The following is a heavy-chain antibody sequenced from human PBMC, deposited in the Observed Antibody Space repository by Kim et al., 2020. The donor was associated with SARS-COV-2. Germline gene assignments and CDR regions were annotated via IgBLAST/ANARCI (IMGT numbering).Heavy chain of an antibody. CDR1: GYTFTSYG. Sequence: ASVKVSCKASGYTFTSYGISWVRQAPGQGLGWMGWISAYNGNTNYAQKLQGRVTMTTDTSTSTAYMELRSLRSDDTAVYYCAREGEIYCSSTSCPLEFWRRYYYYGMDVWGQGTTVTVSS. V-gene: IGHV1-18*04. CDR2: ISAYNGNT. D-gene: IGHD2-2*01. CDR3: AREGEIYCSSTSCPLEFWRRYYYYGMDV. J-gene: IGHJ6*02.